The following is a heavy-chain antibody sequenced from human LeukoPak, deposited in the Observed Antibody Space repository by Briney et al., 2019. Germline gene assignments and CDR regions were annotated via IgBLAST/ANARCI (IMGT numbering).Heavy chain of an antibody. CDR2: ISGSGGST. V-gene: IGHV3-23*01. J-gene: IGHJ4*02. Sequence: AGGSLRLSCAASGFTFSTYAVSWVRQAPGKGLEWVSAISGSGGSTYYADSVKGRFAISRDNSKNTLYLQMNSLRAEDTAVYYCAKRDSTGRQSYFDYWGQGALVTVSS. D-gene: IGHD1-1*01. CDR3: AKRDSTGRQSYFDY. CDR1: GFTFSTYA.